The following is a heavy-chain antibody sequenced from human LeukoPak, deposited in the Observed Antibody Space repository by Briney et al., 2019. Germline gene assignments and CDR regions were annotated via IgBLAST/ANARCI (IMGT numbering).Heavy chain of an antibody. Sequence: GGSLRLSCAASGFTFSSYAMSWVRQAPGKGLEWVSGISWNSGSIGYADSVKGRFTISRDNAKNSLYLQMNSLRAEDTALYYCAKSSSSPGSFDYWGQGTLVTVSS. CDR3: AKSSSSPGSFDY. CDR1: GFTFSSYA. V-gene: IGHV3-9*01. J-gene: IGHJ4*02. CDR2: ISWNSGSI. D-gene: IGHD6-6*01.